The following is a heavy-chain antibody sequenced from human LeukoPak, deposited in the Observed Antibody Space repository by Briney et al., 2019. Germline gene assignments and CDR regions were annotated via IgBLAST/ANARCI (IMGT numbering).Heavy chain of an antibody. D-gene: IGHD3-22*01. CDR2: INHSGST. CDR1: GGSFSGYY. CDR3: ARGNPRRITMIVVVIRSGYYFDY. Sequence: SETLSLTCAVYGGSFSGYYWSWIRQPPGKGLEWIGEINHSGSTNYNPSLKSRVTISVDTSKNQFSLKLSSVTAANTAVYYCARGNPRRITMIVVVIRSGYYFDYWGQGTLVTVSS. J-gene: IGHJ4*02. V-gene: IGHV4-34*01.